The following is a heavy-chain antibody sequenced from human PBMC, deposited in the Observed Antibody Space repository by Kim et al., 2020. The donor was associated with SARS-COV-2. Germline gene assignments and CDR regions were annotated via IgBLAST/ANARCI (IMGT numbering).Heavy chain of an antibody. CDR1: GYTFTGFY. Sequence: ASVKVSCKASGYTFTGFYVHWVRQAPGQGLEWMGRINPTSGATIYAQKFQGRVTMTRDTSISTAYMELSTLRSDDTAVYYCARDLREGFGELFFDYWGQGTLVTVSS. V-gene: IGHV1-2*06. CDR2: INPTSGAT. CDR3: ARDLREGFGELFFDY. D-gene: IGHD3-10*01. J-gene: IGHJ4*02.